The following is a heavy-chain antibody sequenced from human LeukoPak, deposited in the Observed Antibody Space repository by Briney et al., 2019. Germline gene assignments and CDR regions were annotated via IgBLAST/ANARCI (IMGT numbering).Heavy chain of an antibody. CDR2: INAGNGNT. D-gene: IGHD2-21*01. Sequence: ASVKVSCKASGYTFTSYGISWVRQAPGQRLEWMGWINAGNGNTKYSQEFQGRVTITRDTSASTVYMELSSLRSEDMAVYYCARSLSDFYPNWFDPWGQGTLVTVSS. CDR3: ARSLSDFYPNWFDP. V-gene: IGHV1-3*03. CDR1: GYTFTSYG. J-gene: IGHJ5*02.